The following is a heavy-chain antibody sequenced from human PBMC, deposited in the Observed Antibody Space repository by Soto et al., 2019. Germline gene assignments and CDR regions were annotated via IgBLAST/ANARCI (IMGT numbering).Heavy chain of an antibody. Sequence: EVQLVESGGGLVQPGGSLRLSCAASGFSFSDHNMEWVRQAPGEGLEWVGRITTKRSGYTTENAASVRGRSTISRDDSKNSLSLQMSSLKTEDTAVYYCARDLGYSLGHRRDAFHIWGQGTKVTVSS. CDR1: GFSFSDHN. D-gene: IGHD5-18*01. J-gene: IGHJ3*02. V-gene: IGHV3-72*01. CDR2: ITTKRSGYTT. CDR3: ARDLGYSLGHRRDAFHI.